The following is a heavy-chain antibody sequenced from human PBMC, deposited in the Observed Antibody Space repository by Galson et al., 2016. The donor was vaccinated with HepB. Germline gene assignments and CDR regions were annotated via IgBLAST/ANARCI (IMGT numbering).Heavy chain of an antibody. CDR3: ARAEVGALPLDS. V-gene: IGHV4-4*02. D-gene: IGHD1-26*01. J-gene: IGHJ4*02. CDR2: IFHSGST. CDR1: GASISSTTW. Sequence: SETLSLTCAVSGASISSTTWWSWVRQPPGKGLEWIGEIFHSGSTNYNPSLKSRVTIFIDKSKNQFSLKLNSVTTADTAFYYCARAEVGALPLDSWGQGTLVTVSS.